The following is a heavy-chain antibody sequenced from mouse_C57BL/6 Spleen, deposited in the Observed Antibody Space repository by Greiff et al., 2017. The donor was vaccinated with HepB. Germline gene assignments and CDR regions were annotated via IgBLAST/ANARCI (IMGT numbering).Heavy chain of an antibody. CDR2: IDPSDSET. D-gene: IGHD2-1*01. J-gene: IGHJ2*01. Sequence: QVQLKQPGAELVRPGSSVKLSCKASGYTFTSYWMHWVKQRPIQGLEWIGNIDPSDSETHYNQKFKDKATLTVDKSSSTAYMQLSSLTSEDSAVYYCARGPDYGNWDYWGQGTTLTVSS. CDR1: GYTFTSYW. V-gene: IGHV1-52*01. CDR3: ARGPDYGNWDY.